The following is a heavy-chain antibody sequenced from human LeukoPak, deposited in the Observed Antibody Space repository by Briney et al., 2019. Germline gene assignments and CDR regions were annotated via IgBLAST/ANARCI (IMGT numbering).Heavy chain of an antibody. Sequence: SETLSLTCTVSGGSVSSGSYYWSWIRQPPGKGLEWIGYIYYSGSTNYNPSLKSRVTISVDTSKNQFSLKLSSVTAADTAVYYCARALAVAGTGLWYFDYWGQGTLVTVSS. V-gene: IGHV4-61*01. CDR3: ARALAVAGTGLWYFDY. CDR2: IYYSGST. D-gene: IGHD6-19*01. J-gene: IGHJ4*02. CDR1: GGSVSSGSYY.